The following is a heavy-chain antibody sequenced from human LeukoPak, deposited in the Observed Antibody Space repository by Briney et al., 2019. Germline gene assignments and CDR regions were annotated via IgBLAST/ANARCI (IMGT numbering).Heavy chain of an antibody. J-gene: IGHJ4*02. CDR1: GDSISRSTYY. CDR3: ARSSGTGTFSY. Sequence: ASETLSLTCTVSGDSISRSTYYWAWIRQPPGKGLEWIGSVHYGRSPYFNPSLESRATISVDTSKNHFSLKMSSVTAADTAVYYCARSSGTGTFSYWGQGTLVTVSS. V-gene: IGHV4-39*02. CDR2: VHYGRSP. D-gene: IGHD6-25*01.